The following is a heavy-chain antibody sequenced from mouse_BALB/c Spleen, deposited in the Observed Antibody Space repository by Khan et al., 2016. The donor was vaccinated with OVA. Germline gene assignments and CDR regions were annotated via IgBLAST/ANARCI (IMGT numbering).Heavy chain of an antibody. CDR2: IWRGGST. CDR3: VRKVYYDDYGFFDV. CDR1: GFSLTSYG. Sequence: QVQLKQSGPGLVQPSQSLSITCTVSGFSLTSYGVHWVRQSQGKGLEWLGVIWRGGSTASNAAFISRLTITKDNSKSHVVLKMHRLQADDTAIYYCVRKVYYDDYGFFDVWGAGTTVTVSS. D-gene: IGHD2-4*01. V-gene: IGHV2-2-2*01. J-gene: IGHJ1*01.